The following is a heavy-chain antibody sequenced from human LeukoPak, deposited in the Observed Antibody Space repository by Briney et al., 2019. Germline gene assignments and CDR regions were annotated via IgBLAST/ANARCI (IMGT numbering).Heavy chain of an antibody. CDR1: GFTFSDYY. Sequence: GGSLRLSCAASGFTFSDYYMSWIRQAPGKGLEWVSYISSSGSTIYYADSVKGRLTISRDNAKNSLYLQMNSLRAEDTAVYYCARDLGEAAAGTRAWFDPWGQGTLVTVSS. CDR3: ARDLGEAAAGTRAWFDP. J-gene: IGHJ5*02. D-gene: IGHD6-13*01. CDR2: ISSSGSTI. V-gene: IGHV3-11*04.